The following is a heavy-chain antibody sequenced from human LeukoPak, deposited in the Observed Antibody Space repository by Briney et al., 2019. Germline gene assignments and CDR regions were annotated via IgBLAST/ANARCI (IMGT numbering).Heavy chain of an antibody. CDR2: FDPEDGET. CDR3: ATVGIAAAGTFDY. D-gene: IGHD6-13*01. J-gene: IGHJ4*02. CDR1: GYTLTELS. V-gene: IGHV1-24*01. Sequence: GASVKVSCKVSGYTLTELSMHWVRQAPGKGLEWRGGFDPEDGETIYAQKFQGRVTMTEDTSTDTAYMELSGLRSEDTAVYYCATVGIAAAGTFDYWGQGTLVTVSS.